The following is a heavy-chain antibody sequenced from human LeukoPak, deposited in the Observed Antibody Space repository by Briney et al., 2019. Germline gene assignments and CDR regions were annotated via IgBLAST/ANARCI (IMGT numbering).Heavy chain of an antibody. CDR2: IYYSGST. J-gene: IGHJ4*02. Sequence: SETLSLTCTVSGGSISSYYWSWIRQPPGKGLEWIGYIYYSGSTNYNPSLKSRVTISVDTSKNQFSLKLSSVTAADTAVYYCAGSYFGWLLPFDYWGQGTLVTVSS. V-gene: IGHV4-59*01. D-gene: IGHD3-9*01. CDR1: GGSISSYY. CDR3: AGSYFGWLLPFDY.